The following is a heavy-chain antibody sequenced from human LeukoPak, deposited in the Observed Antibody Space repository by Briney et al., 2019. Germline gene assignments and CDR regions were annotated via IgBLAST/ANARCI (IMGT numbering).Heavy chain of an antibody. V-gene: IGHV1-2*02. J-gene: IGHJ6*04. D-gene: IGHD1-7*01. CDR2: INPNSGGT. CDR3: ARDHGDHITGTS. Sequence: ASVKVSCKASGYTFTGYYMHWVRQAPGQGLEWMGWINPNSGGTNYAQKFQGRVTMTRDTSISTAYMELSRLRSDDTAVYYCARDHGDHITGTSWGKGTTVTVSS. CDR1: GYTFTGYY.